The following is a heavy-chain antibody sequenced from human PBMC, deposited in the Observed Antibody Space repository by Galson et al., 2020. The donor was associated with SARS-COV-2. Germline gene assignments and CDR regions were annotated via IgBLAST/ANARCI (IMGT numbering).Heavy chain of an antibody. CDR3: ARARGIWFGELPPAY. CDR2: ISATGEST. D-gene: IGHD3-10*01. J-gene: IGHJ4*02. V-gene: IGHV3-23*01. Sequence: GESLKISCVASRFTFSSSAMSWVRQAPGKGLEWVSAISATGESTYYAASVKGRFTISRDNSKNTLYLQMNSLRAEDTAVYYCARARGIWFGELPPAYWGQGTLVTVSS. CDR1: RFTFSSSA.